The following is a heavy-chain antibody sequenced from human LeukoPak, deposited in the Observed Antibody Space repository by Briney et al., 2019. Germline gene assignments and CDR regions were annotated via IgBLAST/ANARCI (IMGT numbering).Heavy chain of an antibody. D-gene: IGHD5-18*01. CDR1: GFTFSSYG. CDR2: ISYDGSNK. V-gene: IGHV3-30*03. CDR3: ASRYSYGYSLDY. J-gene: IGHJ4*02. Sequence: GRSLSLSCAASGFTFSSYGMHWVRQAPGKGLEWVAVISYDGSNKYYADSVKGRFTISRDNSKNTLYLQMNSLRAEDTAVYYCASRYSYGYSLDYWGQGTLVTVSS.